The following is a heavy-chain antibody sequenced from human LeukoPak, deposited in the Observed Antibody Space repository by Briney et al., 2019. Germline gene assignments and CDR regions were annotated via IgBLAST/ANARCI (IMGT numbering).Heavy chain of an antibody. J-gene: IGHJ4*02. D-gene: IGHD3-16*01. Sequence: GGSLRLSCGASGFTFSIYEMNWVRQAPGKGLEWLAKIKEDGSEKYYVDSVKGRCTISRDNAKNSLYLQMNSLRAEDTAVYYCARGGSLYFDQWGQGTLVTVSS. CDR1: GFTFSIYE. V-gene: IGHV3-7*04. CDR2: IKEDGSEK. CDR3: ARGGSLYFDQ.